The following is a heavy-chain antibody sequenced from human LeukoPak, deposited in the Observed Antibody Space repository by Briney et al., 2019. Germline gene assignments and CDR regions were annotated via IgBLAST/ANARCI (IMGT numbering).Heavy chain of an antibody. CDR3: ARERRGYSLGFDY. D-gene: IGHD5-18*01. CDR1: GFTVSSNY. Sequence: GGSLRLSCAASGFTVSSNYMSWVRQAPGKGVEWVSVIYTGGDTYYADSVKGRFTISRDNSKNTLYLQMNSLRAEDTAVYYCARERRGYSLGFDYWGQGTLVTVSS. CDR2: IYTGGDT. V-gene: IGHV3-53*01. J-gene: IGHJ4*02.